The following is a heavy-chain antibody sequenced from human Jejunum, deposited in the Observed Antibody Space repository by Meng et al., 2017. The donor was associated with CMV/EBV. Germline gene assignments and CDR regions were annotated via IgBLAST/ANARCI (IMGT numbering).Heavy chain of an antibody. V-gene: IGHV1-2*02. CDR3: ARDPHSWSGVFEY. Sequence: ASGYTFTSYYMPWVRQAPGQGLEWMGWINPWSGDTKSAHSLQGRVTLTRDTSTNTAFMDLTSLTSDDTAVYYCARDPHSWSGVFEYWAQGTLVTVSS. D-gene: IGHD1-26*01. CDR2: INPWSGDT. CDR1: GYTFTSYY. J-gene: IGHJ4*02.